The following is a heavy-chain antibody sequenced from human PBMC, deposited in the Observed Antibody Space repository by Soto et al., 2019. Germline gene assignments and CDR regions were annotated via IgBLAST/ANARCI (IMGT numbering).Heavy chain of an antibody. CDR3: AREKWDWLLSINYYYYYMDV. J-gene: IGHJ6*03. CDR2: IKQDGSEK. Sequence: EVQLVESGGGLVQPGGSLRLSCAASGFTFSSYWMSWVRQAPGKGLEWVANIKQDGSEKYYVDSVKGRFTISRVNAKNSLWLQMICLRADDSAVDYCAREKWDWLLSINYYYYYMDVCGKGTTVTVSS. D-gene: IGHD3-3*01. CDR1: GFTFSSYW. V-gene: IGHV3-7*01.